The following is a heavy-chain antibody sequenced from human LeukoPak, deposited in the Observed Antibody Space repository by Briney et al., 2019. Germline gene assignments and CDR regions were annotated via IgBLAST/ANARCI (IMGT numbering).Heavy chain of an antibody. CDR3: ARSVAFYYFDY. CDR1: GFTFSSFA. Sequence: GGSLRLSCAASGFTFSSFAMHWVRQAPGKGLEWVSVLSYDGSNKYYADSVKGRLTISRDNSKNTLYLQMNSLRAEDTAVYYCARSVAFYYFDYWGQGTLVTVPS. J-gene: IGHJ4*02. D-gene: IGHD2/OR15-2a*01. CDR2: LSYDGSNK. V-gene: IGHV3-30-3*01.